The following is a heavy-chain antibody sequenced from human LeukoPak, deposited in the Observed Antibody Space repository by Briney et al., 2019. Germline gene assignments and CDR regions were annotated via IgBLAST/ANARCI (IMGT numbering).Heavy chain of an antibody. CDR1: GFTCSSYA. CDR3: AKTRPLDSSSWSHGDY. D-gene: IGHD6-13*01. J-gene: IGHJ4*02. Sequence: GGSLRRSCAASGFTCSSYALSWVRQAPGKGLECVSAISGSGDSTDYGDSVKGRFTISRDKCKNTLYREMNILRAKDTAVYYCAKTRPLDSSSWSHGDYWGQGTLVTVSS. CDR2: ISGSGDST. V-gene: IGHV3-23*01.